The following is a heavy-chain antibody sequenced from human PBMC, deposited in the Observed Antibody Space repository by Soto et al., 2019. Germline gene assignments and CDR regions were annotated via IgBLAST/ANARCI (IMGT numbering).Heavy chain of an antibody. Sequence: LRLSCAASGFTFSSYAMHWVRQAPGKGLEWVAVISYDGSNKYYADSVKGRFTISRDNSKNTLYLQMNSLRAEDTAVYYCARVRENDILTGLSDYWGQGTLVTVSS. CDR3: ARVRENDILTGLSDY. CDR1: GFTFSSYA. V-gene: IGHV3-30-3*01. D-gene: IGHD3-9*01. J-gene: IGHJ4*02. CDR2: ISYDGSNK.